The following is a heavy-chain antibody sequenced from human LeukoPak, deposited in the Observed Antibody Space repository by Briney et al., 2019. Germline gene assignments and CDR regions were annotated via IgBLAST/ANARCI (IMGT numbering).Heavy chain of an antibody. Sequence: QSGGSLRLSCAASGFIFSSYAMHWVRQAPGKGLEWVAFISYDGSNKKYADSVKGPFTISRDNSKSTLYLQMNSLRAEDTAVYYCATAPSASTVTTGGFDYWGQGTLVTVSS. CDR2: ISYDGSNK. CDR1: GFIFSSYA. V-gene: IGHV3-30-3*01. J-gene: IGHJ4*02. CDR3: ATAPSASTVTTGGFDY. D-gene: IGHD4-11*01.